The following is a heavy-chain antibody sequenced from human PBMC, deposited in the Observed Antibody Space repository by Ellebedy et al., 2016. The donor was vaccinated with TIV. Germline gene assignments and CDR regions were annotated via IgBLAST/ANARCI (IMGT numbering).Heavy chain of an antibody. V-gene: IGHV4-4*07. D-gene: IGHD3-10*01. CDR2: IYDNVNT. Sequence: SETLSLTCIVSGDSVNNYYWTWIRKAAGQGLEWIGRIYDNVNTDYNPSLQSRVTMSLDTSTNQFSLSLSPVTAADTAVYYCARDLIKMDRGVPFSYYGMDVWGQGTTVTVSS. CDR1: GDSVNNYY. CDR3: ARDLIKMDRGVPFSYYGMDV. J-gene: IGHJ6*02.